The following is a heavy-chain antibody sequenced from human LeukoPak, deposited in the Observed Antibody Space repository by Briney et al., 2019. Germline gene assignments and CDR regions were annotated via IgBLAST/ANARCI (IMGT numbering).Heavy chain of an antibody. J-gene: IGHJ4*02. Sequence: SETLSLTCTVSGYSISSYYWSWIRQPPGKGLEWIGSIYYSGSTYYNPSLKSRVTISVDTSKNQFSLKLSSVTAADTAVYYCARDEVTTIFDYWGQGTLVTVSS. D-gene: IGHD5-24*01. V-gene: IGHV4-39*07. CDR3: ARDEVTTIFDY. CDR1: GYSISSYY. CDR2: IYYSGST.